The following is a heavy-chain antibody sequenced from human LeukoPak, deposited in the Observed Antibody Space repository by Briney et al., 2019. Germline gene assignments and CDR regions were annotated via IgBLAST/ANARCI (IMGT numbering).Heavy chain of an antibody. D-gene: IGHD2-2*02. CDR1: GFTFRSYA. CDR3: ARDRGIVVVPAAIGAGMDV. CDR2: ISGSGAKT. Sequence: GGSPRLSCEASGFTFRSYAMTWVRQAPGKGLEWVSAISGSGAKTYYADSVKGRFTISRDNAKNSLYLQMNSLRAEDTAVYYCARDRGIVVVPAAIGAGMDVWGKGTTVTVSS. J-gene: IGHJ6*03. V-gene: IGHV3-23*01.